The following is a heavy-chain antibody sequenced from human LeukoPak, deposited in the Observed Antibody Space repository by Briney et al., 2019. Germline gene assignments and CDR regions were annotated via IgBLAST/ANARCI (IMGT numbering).Heavy chain of an antibody. J-gene: IGHJ3*02. CDR2: IYYSGST. D-gene: IGHD3-10*01. V-gene: IGHV4-39*01. CDR3: ARNPYYYGSGSYYNSAFDI. CDR1: GGSISSSFYY. Sequence: SETLSLTCTVSGGSISSSFYYWGWIRQPPGKGLEWIGSIYYSGSTYYNPSLKSRVTISVDTSKNQFSLKLSSVTAADTAVYYCARNPYYYGSGSYYNSAFDIWGQGTMVTVSS.